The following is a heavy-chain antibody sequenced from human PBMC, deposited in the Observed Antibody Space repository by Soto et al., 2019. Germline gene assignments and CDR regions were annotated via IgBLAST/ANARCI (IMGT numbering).Heavy chain of an antibody. CDR2: INPNSGGT. CDR1: GYTFTGYY. CDR3: ARDIGCSSTSCYGARSSYSGYDY. J-gene: IGHJ4*02. Sequence: ASVKVSCKACGYTFTGYYMHWVRQAPGRGLEWMGWINPNSGGTNYAQKFQGWVTMTRDTSISTAYMELSRLRSDDTAVYYCARDIGCSSTSCYGARSSYSGYDYWGQGTLVTVSS. D-gene: IGHD2-2*01. V-gene: IGHV1-2*04.